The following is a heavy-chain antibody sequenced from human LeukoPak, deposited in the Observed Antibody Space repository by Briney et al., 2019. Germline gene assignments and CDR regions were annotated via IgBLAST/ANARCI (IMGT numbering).Heavy chain of an antibody. J-gene: IGHJ4*02. CDR3: AKDAPTYIPVTGPEDN. V-gene: IGHV3-23*01. CDR2: ISGSGGST. D-gene: IGHD6-19*01. CDR1: GLTFRNFA. Sequence: GGSLRLSCAASGLTFRNFAMSWVRQAPGKGLEWVSVISGSGGSTVYSDSVKGRFTISRDNSKNTLYLQMNSLRAEDTAIYYCAKDAPTYIPVTGPEDNWGQGTLVTVSS.